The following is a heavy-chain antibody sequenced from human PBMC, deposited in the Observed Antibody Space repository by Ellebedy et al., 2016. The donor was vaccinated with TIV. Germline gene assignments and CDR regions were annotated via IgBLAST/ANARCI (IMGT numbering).Heavy chain of an antibody. Sequence: QVSCKGSGYSFISYWTGWVRQMPGKGLEWMGYIYPGDSDTRYSPSFQGQVTISVDKSISTAYLQWSSLKASDTAIYYCARGDRGSGWYWDKWGQGTLVTVSS. CDR1: GYSFISYW. CDR2: IYPGDSDT. D-gene: IGHD6-19*01. V-gene: IGHV5-51*01. J-gene: IGHJ4*02. CDR3: ARGDRGSGWYWDK.